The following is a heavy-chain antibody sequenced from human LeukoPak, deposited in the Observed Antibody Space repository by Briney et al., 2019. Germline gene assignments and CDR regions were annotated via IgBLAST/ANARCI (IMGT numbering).Heavy chain of an antibody. CDR1: GASITGSGYY. CDR2: IFYCGST. Sequence: SETLSLTCTVSGASITGSGYYWCWIRRPPGKGLEWFGSIFYCGSTYYNPSLKSRVTISEDTSKNQFSLKLSSVTAADTAVYYCARSATVTTGYFDYWGQGTLVTVSS. D-gene: IGHD4-17*01. CDR3: ARSATVTTGYFDY. J-gene: IGHJ4*02. V-gene: IGHV4-39*07.